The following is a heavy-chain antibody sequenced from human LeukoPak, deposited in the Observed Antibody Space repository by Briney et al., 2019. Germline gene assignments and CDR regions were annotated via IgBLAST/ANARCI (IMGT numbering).Heavy chain of an antibody. CDR1: GFTFSSYA. CDR3: AKGPAGYYGSGSYPRG. CDR2: ISGSGGIT. J-gene: IGHJ4*02. D-gene: IGHD3-10*01. Sequence: GGSLRLSCAAPGFTFSSYAMSWVRQAPGKGLEWVSAISGSGGITYYADSVKGRFTISRDNSKNTLYLQMNSLRAEDTAVYYCAKGPAGYYGSGSYPRGWGQGTLVTVSS. V-gene: IGHV3-23*01.